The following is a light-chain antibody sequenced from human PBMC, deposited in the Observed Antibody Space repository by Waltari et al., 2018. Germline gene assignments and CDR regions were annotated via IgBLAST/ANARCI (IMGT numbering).Light chain of an antibody. J-gene: IGLJ1*01. CDR2: SNN. V-gene: IGLV1-44*01. Sequence: QSVLTQPPSASGTPGQRVTISCSGSSSNIGSNTVTWYQQLPGTAPKLLIYSNNQRPSGFPDRCSGSKSGTSTSLAISGLQSEDESDYYCAAWDDSLNGYVFGTGTKVTVL. CDR3: AAWDDSLNGYV. CDR1: SSNIGSNT.